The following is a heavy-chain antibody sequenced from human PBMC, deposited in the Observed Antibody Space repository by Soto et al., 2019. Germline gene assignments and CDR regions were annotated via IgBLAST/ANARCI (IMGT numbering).Heavy chain of an antibody. CDR1: GGTFSTYA. J-gene: IGHJ4*02. CDR2: IIPIFGTA. D-gene: IGHD3-10*01. CDR3: ARELGEVRGVIQDY. V-gene: IGHV1-69*13. Sequence: SVKVSCEASGGTFSTYAISWVRQAPVQGLEWMGGIIPIFGTANYAQKFQGRVTITADESTSTAYMELSSLRSEDTAVYYCARELGEVRGVIQDYWGQGTLVTVSS.